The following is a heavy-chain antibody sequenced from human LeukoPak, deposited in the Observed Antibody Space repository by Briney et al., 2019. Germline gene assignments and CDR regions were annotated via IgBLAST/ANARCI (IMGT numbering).Heavy chain of an antibody. CDR2: IYYSGST. CDR3: ASSPHYYGSGSYFQLDY. V-gene: IGHV4-39*01. CDR1: GGSISSGGYY. D-gene: IGHD3-10*01. J-gene: IGHJ4*02. Sequence: SETLSLTCTVSGGSISSGGYYWGWIRQPPGKGLEWIGSIYYSGSTYYNPSLKSRVTISVDTSKNQFSLKLSSVTAADTAVYYCASSPHYYGSGSYFQLDYWGQGTLVTVSS.